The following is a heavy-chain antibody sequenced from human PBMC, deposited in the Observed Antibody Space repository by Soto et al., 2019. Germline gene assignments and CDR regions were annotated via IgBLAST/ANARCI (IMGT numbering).Heavy chain of an antibody. V-gene: IGHV1-18*01. CDR1: GYTFTSYG. Sequence: QVHLVQSADEVKKPGASVKVSCKTSGYTFTSYGISWVRKAPGQGLEWMGWISTAHSDVGYAPKLQGRVTLTRDTSTNAAYMQLRSLTCDDTVVYFCARDRAYIREYWGQGTLVTVSS. CDR3: ARDRAYIREY. CDR2: ISTAHSDV. D-gene: IGHD1-26*01. J-gene: IGHJ4*02.